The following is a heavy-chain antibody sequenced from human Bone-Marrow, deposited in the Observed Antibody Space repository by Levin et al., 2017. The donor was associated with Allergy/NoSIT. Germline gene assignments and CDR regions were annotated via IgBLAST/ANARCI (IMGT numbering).Heavy chain of an antibody. CDR2: LSSPGRII. D-gene: IGHD6-13*01. Sequence: GGSLRLSCAASGLSVSDYYMNWIRQAPGKGLEWVSYLSSPGRIIYYADSVKGRFTISRVSANNPLYMTMTSLRAAVPAVSYRVRNGRQLHTSYRGLDVWGQGTTVTVSS. J-gene: IGHJ6*02. CDR3: VRNGRQLHTSYRGLDV. V-gene: IGHV3-11*01. CDR1: GLSVSDYY.